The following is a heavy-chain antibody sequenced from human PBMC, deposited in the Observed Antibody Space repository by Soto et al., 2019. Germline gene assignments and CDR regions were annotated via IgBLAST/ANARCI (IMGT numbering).Heavy chain of an antibody. Sequence: GVSLRRSCAASGFTFTNYAMSWVRQAPGKGPEWVSGILGSGHTTFYADSVKGRFIVSRDNSKNTLSLQMNSLRAEDTAVYYCAKDPNTDYVGAFEFWGHGTMVTVSS. V-gene: IGHV3-23*01. D-gene: IGHD3-10*02. J-gene: IGHJ3*01. CDR3: AKDPNTDYVGAFEF. CDR2: ILGSGHTT. CDR1: GFTFTNYA.